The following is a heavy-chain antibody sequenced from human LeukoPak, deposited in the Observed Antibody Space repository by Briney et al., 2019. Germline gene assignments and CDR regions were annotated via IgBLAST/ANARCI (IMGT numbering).Heavy chain of an antibody. J-gene: IGHJ4*02. CDR1: GFTFSSYA. CDR3: AKVQYFDWLSPSPLNY. CDR2: ISGSGGST. Sequence: GGSLRLSCAASGFTFSSYAMSWVRQAPGKGLEWVSAISGSGGSTYYADSVKGRFTISRDNSKNTLYLQVNSLRAEDTAVYYCAKVQYFDWLSPSPLNYWGQGTLVTVSS. D-gene: IGHD3-9*01. V-gene: IGHV3-23*01.